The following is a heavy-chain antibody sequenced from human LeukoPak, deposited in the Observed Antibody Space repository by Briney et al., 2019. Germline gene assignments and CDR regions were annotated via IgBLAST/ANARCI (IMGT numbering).Heavy chain of an antibody. CDR3: AKRITVAAGFYFDS. D-gene: IGHD6-19*01. V-gene: IGHV3-23*01. Sequence: GGSLRLSCVGSGFTFSSLAMSWVRQAPGKGLEWVSSISGGGAYTYYADSVKGRFTISRDDSKNMQFLQMNSLRPEDTAVYFCAKRITVAAGFYFDSWGQGTLVTVSS. CDR2: ISGGGAYT. J-gene: IGHJ4*02. CDR1: GFTFSSLA.